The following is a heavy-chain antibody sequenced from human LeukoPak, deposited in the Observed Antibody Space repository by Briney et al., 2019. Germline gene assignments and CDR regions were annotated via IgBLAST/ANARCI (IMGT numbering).Heavy chain of an antibody. CDR2: IIPIFGTA. CDR1: GGTFSSYA. J-gene: IGHJ5*02. D-gene: IGHD3-22*01. V-gene: IGHV1-69*13. Sequence: SVKVSCKASGGTFSSYAISWVRQAPGQGLEWMGGIIPIFGTANYAQKFQGRVTITADESTSTAYMELSSLRSEDTAVYYCARGHTYYYDSSGREVYNWFDPWGQGTLVTVSS. CDR3: ARGHTYYYDSSGREVYNWFDP.